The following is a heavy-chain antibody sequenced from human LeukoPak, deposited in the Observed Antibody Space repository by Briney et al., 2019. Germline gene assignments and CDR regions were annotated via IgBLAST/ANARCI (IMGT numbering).Heavy chain of an antibody. D-gene: IGHD2-2*01. CDR1: GYTFTGYY. CDR2: IIPIFGTA. J-gene: IGHJ3*02. CDR3: ARVKRLPGIDAFDI. Sequence: SVKVSCKASGYTFTGYYMHWVRQAPGQGLEWMGGIIPIFGTANYAQKFQGRVTITTDESTSTAYMELSSLRSEDTAVYYCARVKRLPGIDAFDIWGQGTMVTVSS. V-gene: IGHV1-69*05.